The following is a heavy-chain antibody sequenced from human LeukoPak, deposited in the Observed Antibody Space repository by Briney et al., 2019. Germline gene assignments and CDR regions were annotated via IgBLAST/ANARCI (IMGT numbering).Heavy chain of an antibody. Sequence: AASVKVSFKASGYTFNNHYMYWVRQAPGQGLEWMGVINPSGGSTSYAQKFQGRVTMTRDTSTRTVYMEVNSLRSEDTAVYYCARQGTYSSAIGMGYWGQGTLVTVSS. CDR2: INPSGGST. CDR1: GYTFNNHY. D-gene: IGHD6-19*01. J-gene: IGHJ4*02. V-gene: IGHV1-46*02. CDR3: ARQGTYSSAIGMGY.